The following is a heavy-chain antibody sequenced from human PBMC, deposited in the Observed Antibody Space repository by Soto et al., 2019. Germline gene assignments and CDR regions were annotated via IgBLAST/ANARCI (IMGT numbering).Heavy chain of an antibody. CDR1: GGSISSGGYY. Sequence: QVQLQESGPGLVKPSQTLSLTCTVSGGSISSGGYYWSWIRQHPGKGLEWIGYIYYSGSTYYNPSLKSRVTISVDTSKNQFSLELSSVTAADTAVYYCARVIMVAAAGTDHFFDYWGQGTLVTVSS. CDR2: IYYSGST. J-gene: IGHJ4*02. CDR3: ARVIMVAAAGTDHFFDY. V-gene: IGHV4-31*03. D-gene: IGHD6-13*01.